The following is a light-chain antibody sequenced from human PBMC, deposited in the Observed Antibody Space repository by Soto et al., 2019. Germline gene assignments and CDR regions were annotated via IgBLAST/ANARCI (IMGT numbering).Light chain of an antibody. V-gene: IGKV1-6*01. CDR1: QGIRND. Sequence: AIQMTKSPSSRSASVEARVTITCRASQGIRNDLGWYQQKPGKAPKLLIYAASSLQSGVPSRFSGSGSGTDFTLTISSLQPEDFATYYCLQDYNYPLTFGGGTKVEIK. CDR3: LQDYNYPLT. J-gene: IGKJ4*01. CDR2: AAS.